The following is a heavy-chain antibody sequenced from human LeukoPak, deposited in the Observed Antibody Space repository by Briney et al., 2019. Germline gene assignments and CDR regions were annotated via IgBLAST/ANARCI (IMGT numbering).Heavy chain of an antibody. CDR1: GFTFSSYD. CDR2: IGTAGDT. J-gene: IGHJ3*02. D-gene: IGHD3-22*01. Sequence: RPGGSLRLSCAASGFTFSSYDMHWVRQATGKGLEWVSAIGTAGDTYYPGSVKGRFTISRENAKNSLYLQMNSLRAGDTAVYYCARADSSVGAFDIWGQGTMVTLSS. CDR3: ARADSSVGAFDI. V-gene: IGHV3-13*01.